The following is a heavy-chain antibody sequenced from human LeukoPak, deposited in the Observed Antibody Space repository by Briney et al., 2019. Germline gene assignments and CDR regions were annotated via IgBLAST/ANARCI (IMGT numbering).Heavy chain of an antibody. Sequence: GRSLRLSCAASGFTFSSYGMHWVRQAPGKGLEWVASVKQDGSEKYYVDSVKGRFTISRDNAKNSLYLQMHSLRAEDTAVYYCARDSDSRIWNGLFDYWGQGTQVTVSS. CDR3: ARDSDSRIWNGLFDY. V-gene: IGHV3-7*01. CDR2: VKQDGSEK. J-gene: IGHJ4*02. D-gene: IGHD6-13*01. CDR1: GFTFSSYG.